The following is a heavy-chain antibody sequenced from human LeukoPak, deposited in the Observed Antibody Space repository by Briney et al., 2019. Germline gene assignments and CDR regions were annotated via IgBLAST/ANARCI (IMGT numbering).Heavy chain of an antibody. Sequence: GGSLRLSCAASGFTVSSNYMSWVRQAPGKGLEWVSVIYSGGSTYYADSVKGRFTISRDNSKNTLYLQMNSLRAEDTAVYYCAGTTGGTVYYHYHGMDGWGQGTTVTV. V-gene: IGHV3-53*01. CDR3: AGTTGGTVYYHYHGMDG. CDR2: IYSGGST. J-gene: IGHJ6*02. CDR1: GFTVSSNY. D-gene: IGHD1-1*01.